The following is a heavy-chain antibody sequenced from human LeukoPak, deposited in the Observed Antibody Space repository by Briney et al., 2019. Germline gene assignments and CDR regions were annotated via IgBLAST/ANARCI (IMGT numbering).Heavy chain of an antibody. CDR3: ARGLVPAAIRYNWFDP. D-gene: IGHD2-2*02. J-gene: IGHJ5*02. CDR2: INHSGST. CDR1: GGSFSGYY. Sequence: SETLSLTCAVYGGSFSGYYWSWIRQPPGKGLEWIGEINHSGSTNYNPSLKSRVTISVDTSKNQFSLKLSSVTTADTAVYYCARGLVPAAIRYNWFDPWGQGTLVTVSS. V-gene: IGHV4-34*01.